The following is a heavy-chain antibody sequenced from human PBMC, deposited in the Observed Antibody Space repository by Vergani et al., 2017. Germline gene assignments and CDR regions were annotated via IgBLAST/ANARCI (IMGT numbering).Heavy chain of an antibody. Sequence: QLQLQESGPGLVKPSETLSLTCTVSGVSIGSNSYYWGWIRQPPGKGLEWIGTIYYTGTTYYNEAHKSRLTLSVDTSKNQFSLNLTSVTAADTAVYYCTRHGRSGWAGYCQHWGQGTLVTASS. CDR3: TRHGRSGWAGYCQH. CDR1: GVSIGSNSYY. J-gene: IGHJ1*01. D-gene: IGHD6-19*01. V-gene: IGHV4-39*01. CDR2: IYYTGTT.